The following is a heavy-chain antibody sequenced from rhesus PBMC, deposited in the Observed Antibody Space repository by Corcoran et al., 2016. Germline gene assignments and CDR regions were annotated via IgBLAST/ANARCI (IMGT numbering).Heavy chain of an antibody. CDR3: AKWRVGATPYFDY. Sequence: EVQLVESGGGLVQPGGSLRLSCAASGFTFSSYGMSWVRQAPGKGLGWVSYISNGGGSTYYADSVKGRFTISRDNSKNTLSLQMNSLRAEDTAVYYCAKWRVGATPYFDYWGQGVLVTVSS. CDR1: GFTFSSYG. J-gene: IGHJ4*01. D-gene: IGHD1-44*02. CDR2: ISNGGGST. V-gene: IGHV3S5*01.